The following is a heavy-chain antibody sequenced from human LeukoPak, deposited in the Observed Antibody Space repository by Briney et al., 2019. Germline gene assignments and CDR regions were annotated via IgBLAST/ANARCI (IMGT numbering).Heavy chain of an antibody. D-gene: IGHD2/OR15-2a*01. J-gene: IGHJ6*03. CDR3: AREWSTTPPYFYYLDV. V-gene: IGHV4-39*07. Sequence: PSETLSLTCSVSGVSISSSSLYWGWIRQTPGKGLEWIGTVYYTGATYYNPSLESRVTISVDTSKEQFYLRLSSLTAEDTAVYCCAREWSTTPPYFYYLDVWGKGTSVTVSS. CDR1: GVSISSSSLY. CDR2: VYYTGAT.